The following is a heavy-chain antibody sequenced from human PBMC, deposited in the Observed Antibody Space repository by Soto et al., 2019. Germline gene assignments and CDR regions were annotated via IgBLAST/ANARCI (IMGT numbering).Heavy chain of an antibody. CDR3: AKVSRKGSAIDFDY. CDR1: GYTFSNYD. D-gene: IGHD3-10*01. Sequence: QVQLVQSGAELKKPGASVKVSCKASGYTFSNYDMNWVRQATGQGPEWIGWVNPNNGDTGYAQKFQGRVTLTTDISTTTAYMELTSLRSEDTAIYYCAKVSRKGSAIDFDYWGQGPLSTVSS. CDR2: VNPNNGDT. J-gene: IGHJ4*02. V-gene: IGHV1-8*01.